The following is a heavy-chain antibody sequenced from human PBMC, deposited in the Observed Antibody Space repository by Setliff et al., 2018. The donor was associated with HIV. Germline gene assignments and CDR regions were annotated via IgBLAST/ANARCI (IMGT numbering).Heavy chain of an antibody. Sequence: PSETLSLTCAVYGGSFSGYYWSWIRQPPGKGLEWIGEINHSGSTNYNPSLKSRVTISVDTSKNQFSLKLRSVTAADTAMYYCARVSSTYWYSIFRNYYYHMDVWGKGTTVTVSS. V-gene: IGHV4-34*01. D-gene: IGHD2-8*02. CDR1: GGSFSGYY. CDR2: INHSGST. J-gene: IGHJ6*03. CDR3: ARVSSTYWYSIFRNYYYHMDV.